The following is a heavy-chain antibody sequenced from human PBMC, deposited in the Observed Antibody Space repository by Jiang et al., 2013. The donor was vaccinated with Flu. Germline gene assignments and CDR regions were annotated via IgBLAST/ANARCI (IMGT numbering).Heavy chain of an antibody. V-gene: IGHV4-39*07. Sequence: PGLVKPSETLSLTCTVSVAPSAVVVTTGAGSASPXKGLEWIGSIYYSGSTYYNPSLKSRVTISVDTSKNQFSLKLSSVTAADTAVYYCARDDYDFWSGYYTQYYYYYGMDVWGQGTTVTVSS. D-gene: IGHD3-3*01. CDR3: ARDDYDFWSGYYTQYYYYYGMDV. CDR1: VAPSAVVVTT. CDR2: IYYSGST. J-gene: IGHJ6*02.